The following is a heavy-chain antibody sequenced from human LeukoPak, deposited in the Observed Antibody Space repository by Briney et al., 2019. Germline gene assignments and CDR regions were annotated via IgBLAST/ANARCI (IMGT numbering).Heavy chain of an antibody. Sequence: GASVKVSCKASGGTFSTYAINWVRQAPGQGLEWMGGIIPIFATANLAQKFQGRVTITTDKSTSTAYMELSSLRSEGTALYYCARDSLYSGTYYRTFDYWGQGTLVTVSS. CDR2: IIPIFATA. CDR3: ARDSLYSGTYYRTFDY. CDR1: GGTFSTYA. V-gene: IGHV1-69*05. J-gene: IGHJ4*02. D-gene: IGHD1-26*01.